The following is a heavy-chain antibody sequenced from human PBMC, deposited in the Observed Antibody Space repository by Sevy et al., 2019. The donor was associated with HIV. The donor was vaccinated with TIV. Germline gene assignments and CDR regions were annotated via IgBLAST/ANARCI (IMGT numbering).Heavy chain of an antibody. CDR1: GGSITSLY. Sequence: PETLSLTCTVSGGSITSLYWNWIRQPPGKGLEWIANIYYNGHINYNPSLKSRVTLSLDTSKNQFSLRLSPVTAADTAMYYCAGENAWGRGYSWGQGTLVTVSS. CDR3: AGENAWGRGYS. CDR2: IYYNGHI. D-gene: IGHD1-26*01. J-gene: IGHJ4*02. V-gene: IGHV4-59*08.